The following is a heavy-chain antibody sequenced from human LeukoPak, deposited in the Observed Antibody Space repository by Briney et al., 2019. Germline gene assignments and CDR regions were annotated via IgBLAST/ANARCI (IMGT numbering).Heavy chain of an antibody. V-gene: IGHV4-59*01. J-gene: IGHJ2*01. CDR2: IYYSGST. CDR1: GGSISSYY. D-gene: IGHD2-2*01. CDR3: ARVIPDIVVVPAAHTWDWYFDL. Sequence: PSETLSLTCTVSGGSISSYYWSWIRQPPGKGLEWIGYIYYSGSTNYNPSLKSRVTISVDTSKNQFSLKLSSVTAADTAVYYCARVIPDIVVVPAAHTWDWYFDLWGRGTLVTVSS.